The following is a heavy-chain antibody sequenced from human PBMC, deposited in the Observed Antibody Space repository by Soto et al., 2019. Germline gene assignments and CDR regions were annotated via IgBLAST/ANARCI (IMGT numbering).Heavy chain of an antibody. V-gene: IGHV3-30*03. J-gene: IGHJ4*02. CDR1: GFSFSDFG. CDR3: VRGTAVARQHFAN. D-gene: IGHD6-19*01. CDR2: ISGDGSGK. Sequence: ESGGGVVQPERSLRLSCATSGFSFSDFGMHWVRQAPGKGLEWVATISGDGSGKYYPGSVQGRFTISRDNSKNALYLQMSSLRTDDTAVYYCVRGTAVARQHFANWGQGTLVSVSS.